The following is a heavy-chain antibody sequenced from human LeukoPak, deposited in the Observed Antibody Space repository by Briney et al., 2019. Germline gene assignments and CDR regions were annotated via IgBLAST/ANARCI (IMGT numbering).Heavy chain of an antibody. J-gene: IGHJ6*03. V-gene: IGHV4-59*05. CDR2: IYYSGST. CDR3: ARRRPGYMDV. Sequence: SETLSLTCTVSGGSISSYYWSWIRQPPGKGLEWIGSIYYSGSTYYNPSLKSRVTISVDTSKNQFSLKLSSVTAADTAVYYCARRRPGYMDVWGKGTTVTVSS. CDR1: GGSISSYY.